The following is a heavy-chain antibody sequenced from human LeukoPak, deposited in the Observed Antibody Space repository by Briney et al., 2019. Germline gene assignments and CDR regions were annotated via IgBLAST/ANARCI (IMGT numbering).Heavy chain of an antibody. CDR2: ISSSSYI. V-gene: IGHV3-21*01. D-gene: IGHD5-18*01. CDR1: GFTFSSYS. J-gene: IGHJ2*01. CDR3: ARGSYGYWHFDL. Sequence: GGSLRLSCAASGFTFSSYSMNWVRQAPGKGLEWVSSISSSSYIYYADSVKGRLTISRDNAKNSLYLQMNSLRAEDTAVYYCARGSYGYWHFDLWGRGTLVTVSS.